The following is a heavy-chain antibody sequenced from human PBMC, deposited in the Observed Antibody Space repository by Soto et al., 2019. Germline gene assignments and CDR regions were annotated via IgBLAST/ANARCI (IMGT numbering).Heavy chain of an antibody. D-gene: IGHD3-9*01. CDR1: GFTFSSYA. V-gene: IGHV3-23*01. Sequence: EVQLLESGGGLVQPGGSLRLSCAASGFTFSSYAMSWVRQAPGKGLEWVSAISGSGGSTYYADSVKGRFTISRDNSKNTLYLQMNSLRAEDTAVYYCAKRGTILRYFELAKDAFDIWGQGTMVTVSS. J-gene: IGHJ3*02. CDR3: AKRGTILRYFELAKDAFDI. CDR2: ISGSGGST.